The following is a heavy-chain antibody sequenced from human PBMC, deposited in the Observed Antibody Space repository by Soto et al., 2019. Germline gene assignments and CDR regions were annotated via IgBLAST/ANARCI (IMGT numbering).Heavy chain of an antibody. CDR2: SRNKANSYTT. J-gene: IGHJ3*02. CDR1: GFTFSDHY. Sequence: EVQLVESGGGLVQPGGSLRLSCAASGFTFSDHYIDWVRQAPGKGLEWVGRSRNKANSYTTEYAASVKGRLTISRDDSKKSLYLQMNSLKTEDTAVYYCAAPSRATEGTDAFDIWGQGTMVTVSS. CDR3: AAPSRATEGTDAFDI. D-gene: IGHD1-26*01. V-gene: IGHV3-72*01.